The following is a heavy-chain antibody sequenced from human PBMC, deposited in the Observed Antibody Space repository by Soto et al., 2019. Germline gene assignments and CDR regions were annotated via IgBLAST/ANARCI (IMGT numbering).Heavy chain of an antibody. Sequence: ESGGGLVKPGGSLRLSCAASGFTFSSYSMNWVRQAPGKGLEWVSSISGASSYTYYADSVKGRFTISRDNAKNSLFLQMNSLRAEDTAVYYCARVKTGSAAGIGSPADYWGQGTLVTVSS. CDR2: ISGASSYT. D-gene: IGHD6-13*01. CDR1: GFTFSSYS. V-gene: IGHV3-21*01. J-gene: IGHJ4*02. CDR3: ARVKTGSAAGIGSPADY.